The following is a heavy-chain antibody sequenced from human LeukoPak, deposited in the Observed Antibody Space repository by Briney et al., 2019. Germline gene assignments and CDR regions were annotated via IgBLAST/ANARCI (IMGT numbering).Heavy chain of an antibody. D-gene: IGHD6-19*01. J-gene: IGHJ6*03. CDR3: ARSSGWYLDDYYMDV. Sequence: SETLSLTCTVSGGSISSYYWSWIRQPPGKGLEWIGYIYYSGSTNYNPSLKSRVTISVDTSKNQFSLKLSSVTAGDTAVYYCARSSGWYLDDYYMDVWGKGTTVSVSS. CDR2: IYYSGST. V-gene: IGHV4-59*01. CDR1: GGSISSYY.